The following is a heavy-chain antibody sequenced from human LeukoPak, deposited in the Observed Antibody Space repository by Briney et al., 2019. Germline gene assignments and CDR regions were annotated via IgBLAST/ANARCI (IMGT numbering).Heavy chain of an antibody. J-gene: IGHJ4*02. V-gene: IGHV3-30*02. CDR2: IRYDGSNK. CDR1: GFTFSSYG. Sequence: GGSLRLSCAASGFTFSSYGMHWVRQAPGKGLEWVAFIRYDGSNKYYADSVKGRFTISRDNSKNTLYLQMNSLRAEDTAVYYCARDPDSPFDYWGQGTLVTVSS. CDR3: ARDPDSPFDY. D-gene: IGHD2-21*01.